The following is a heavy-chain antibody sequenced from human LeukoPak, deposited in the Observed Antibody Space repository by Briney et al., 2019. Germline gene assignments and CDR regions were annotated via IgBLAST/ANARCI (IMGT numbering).Heavy chain of an antibody. Sequence: GASVKVSCKASGYTFTGYYMHWVRQAPGQGLEWMGWINPNSGGTSYAQKFQGRVTMTRDTSISTTYMDLSRLRSDDTAVYYCARPPGTNTALDAFDIWGQGTMVTVSS. V-gene: IGHV1-2*02. J-gene: IGHJ3*02. D-gene: IGHD1-14*01. CDR3: ARPPGTNTALDAFDI. CDR2: INPNSGGT. CDR1: GYTFTGYY.